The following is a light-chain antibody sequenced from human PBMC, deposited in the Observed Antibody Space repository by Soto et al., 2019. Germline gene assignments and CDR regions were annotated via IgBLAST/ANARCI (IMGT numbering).Light chain of an antibody. CDR2: DNN. Sequence: QSVLTQPPSASGTPGQRVTISCSGSSSNIGRNTVNWYQQLPGAAPKLLIYDNNQRPSGVPDRFSGSKSGTSASLAISGLQSEDEADYYCASWDDSLNGVFGGGNKVTVL. CDR1: SSNIGRNT. J-gene: IGLJ2*01. V-gene: IGLV1-44*01. CDR3: ASWDDSLNGV.